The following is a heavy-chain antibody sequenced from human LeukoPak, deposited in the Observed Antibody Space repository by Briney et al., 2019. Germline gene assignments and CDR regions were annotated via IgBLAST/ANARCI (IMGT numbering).Heavy chain of an antibody. D-gene: IGHD2-2*01. Sequence: ASVKVSCKACGYTFTSYYMHWVRQAPGQGLEWMGIINPSGGSTSYAQKFQGRVTMTRDMSTSTVYMELSSLRSEEKEVYYCAREVWKEGIVVVTADSDAFDIWGQGTMVTVSS. CDR3: AREVWKEGIVVVTADSDAFDI. CDR2: INPSGGST. CDR1: GYTFTSYY. J-gene: IGHJ3*02. V-gene: IGHV1-46*01.